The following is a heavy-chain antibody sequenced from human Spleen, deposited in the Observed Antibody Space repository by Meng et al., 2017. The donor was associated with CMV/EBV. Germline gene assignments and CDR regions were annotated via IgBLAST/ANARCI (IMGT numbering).Heavy chain of an antibody. CDR1: GFTLSSSA. V-gene: IGHV3-30-3*01. CDR3: ARLALSDY. J-gene: IGHJ4*02. Sequence: VQAGGGVVQPGRSRGLSCAASGFTLSSSAIHWVRQAPGKGLEWVAIISSDGSNRYYADSVKGRFTISRDSSKNTLYLQMNSLRAEDTAVYYCARLALSDYWGQGTLVTVSS. CDR2: ISSDGSNR.